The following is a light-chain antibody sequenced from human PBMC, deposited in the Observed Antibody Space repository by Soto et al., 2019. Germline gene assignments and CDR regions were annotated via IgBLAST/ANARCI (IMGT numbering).Light chain of an antibody. Sequence: EIVFTQSPDTLSLSPGKRATLSCRPSQSIRSGRLAWYQHKPGQTPRLIIYDISTRAAGVPARFSGSGYGTDFNLTISRLETEDFAVYYCQQYGSSPITFGQGTRLEIK. V-gene: IGKV3-20*01. CDR1: QSIRSGR. J-gene: IGKJ5*01. CDR3: QQYGSSPIT. CDR2: DIS.